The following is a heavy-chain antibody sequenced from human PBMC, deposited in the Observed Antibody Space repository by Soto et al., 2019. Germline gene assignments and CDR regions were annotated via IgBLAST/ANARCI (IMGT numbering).Heavy chain of an antibody. CDR2: IYYSGST. V-gene: IGHV4-31*03. J-gene: IGHJ4*02. CDR3: ARADYSSSSRCFDY. CDR1: GGSISSGGYY. D-gene: IGHD6-13*01. Sequence: SETLSLTCTVSGGSISSGGYYWSWIRQHPGKGLEWIGYIYYSGSTYYNPSLKSRVTISVDTSKNQFSLKLSSVTAADTAVYYCARADYSSSSRCFDYWGQGTLVTVSS.